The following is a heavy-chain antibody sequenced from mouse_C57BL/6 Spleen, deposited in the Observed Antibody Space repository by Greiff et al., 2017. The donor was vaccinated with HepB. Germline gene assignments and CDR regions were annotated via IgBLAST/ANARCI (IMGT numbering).Heavy chain of an antibody. CDR3: ARYKGDAMDY. J-gene: IGHJ4*01. Sequence: QVQLQQSGPELVKPGASVKISCKASGYAFSSSWMNWVKQRPGKGLEWIGRIYPGDGDTNYNGKFKGKATLTADKSSSTAYMQLSSLTSEDSAVYFCARYKGDAMDYWGQGTSVTVSS. D-gene: IGHD1-3*01. CDR2: IYPGDGDT. V-gene: IGHV1-82*01. CDR1: GYAFSSSW.